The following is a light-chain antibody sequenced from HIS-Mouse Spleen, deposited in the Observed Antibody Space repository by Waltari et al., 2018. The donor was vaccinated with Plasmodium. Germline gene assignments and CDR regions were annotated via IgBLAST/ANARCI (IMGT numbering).Light chain of an antibody. CDR2: AAS. V-gene: IGKV1-39*01. CDR3: QQNYNTWT. J-gene: IGKJ1*01. CDR1: QGISSY. Sequence: DIQMTQSPSSLSASVGDRVTITCRASQGISSYLNWYQQKPRTAPKLLIYAASSFQSGVPSRFSGSGSGTDVTLTISSMQPEDFATYYGQQNYNTWTFGQGTKVEIK.